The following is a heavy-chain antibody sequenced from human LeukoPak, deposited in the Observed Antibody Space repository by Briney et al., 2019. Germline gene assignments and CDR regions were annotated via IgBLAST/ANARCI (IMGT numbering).Heavy chain of an antibody. CDR2: ISSSSSYI. CDR1: GFTFSSYS. V-gene: IGHV3-21*01. J-gene: IGHJ4*02. D-gene: IGHD3-16*02. Sequence: GGSLRLSCAASGFTFSSYSMNWVRQAPGKGLEWVSSISSSSSYIYYADSVKGRFTISGDNAKNSLYLQMNSLRAEDTAVYYCARDKGSFGGVIAFDYWGQGTLVTVSS. CDR3: ARDKGSFGGVIAFDY.